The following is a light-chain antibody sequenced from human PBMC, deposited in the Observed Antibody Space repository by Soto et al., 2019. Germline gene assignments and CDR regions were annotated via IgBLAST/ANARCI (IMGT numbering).Light chain of an antibody. Sequence: QSALTQPASVSGSPGQSITISCTGTSSDVGGYNYVSWYQQHPGKAPKLMIYDVSNRPSGVSNRFSGSKSGNTASLTISGLQAEDEADYFCSSYTSSFRVFGTGTKLTV. J-gene: IGLJ1*01. CDR1: SSDVGGYNY. CDR3: SSYTSSFRV. CDR2: DVS. V-gene: IGLV2-14*01.